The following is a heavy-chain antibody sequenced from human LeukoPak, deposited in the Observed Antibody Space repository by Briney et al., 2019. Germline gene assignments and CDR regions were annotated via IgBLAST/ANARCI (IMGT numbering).Heavy chain of an antibody. Sequence: SETLSLTCTVSGGSISSSSYYWGWIRQPPGKGLEWIGSNYYSGSTYYNPSLKSRVTISVDTSKNQFSLKLSSVTAADTAVYYCARRELLQRTFWFDPWGQGTLVTVSS. J-gene: IGHJ5*02. CDR1: GGSISSSSYY. CDR3: ARRELLQRTFWFDP. D-gene: IGHD2-21*02. CDR2: NYYSGST. V-gene: IGHV4-39*01.